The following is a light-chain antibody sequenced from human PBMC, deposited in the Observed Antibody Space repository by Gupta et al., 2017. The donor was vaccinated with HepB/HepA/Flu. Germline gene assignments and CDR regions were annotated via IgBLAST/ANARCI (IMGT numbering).Light chain of an antibody. J-gene: IGKJ4*01. Sequence: DIQMTQSPSSLSASVGDRVTITCRASQSISSYLNWYQQKPGKAPNLLIYATSSLQSGVPSRFSGSGSGRDFTLTITSLQPEDFATYYCLQSYNTPLSFGGGTKLQIK. V-gene: IGKV1-39*01. CDR2: ATS. CDR3: LQSYNTPLS. CDR1: QSISSY.